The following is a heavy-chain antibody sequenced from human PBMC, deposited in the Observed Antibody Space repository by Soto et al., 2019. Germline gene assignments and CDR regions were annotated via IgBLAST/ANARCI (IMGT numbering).Heavy chain of an antibody. J-gene: IGHJ4*02. Sequence: ASVKVSFKVSGYSLIDLSIHWVRQAPGKGLEWMGGLDAEDGETIYAQKLQGRGTMTEDTSTDTAYMELSSLTSEDTAMYYCATLPGTIERTPAAIWSFDSWGQGTLVTVSS. V-gene: IGHV1-24*01. D-gene: IGHD2-2*01. CDR3: ATLPGTIERTPAAIWSFDS. CDR2: LDAEDGET. CDR1: GYSLIDLS.